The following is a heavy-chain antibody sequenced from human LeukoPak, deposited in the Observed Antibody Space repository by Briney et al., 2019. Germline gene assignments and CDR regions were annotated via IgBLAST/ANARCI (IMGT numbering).Heavy chain of an antibody. CDR1: GFTFSSYA. CDR2: INDNGDGT. V-gene: IGHV3-23*01. J-gene: IGHJ4*02. Sequence: GGSLRLSCAASGFTFSSYAMSWVRQAPGKGLRWVSTINDNGDGTYYADSVKGRFTISRDNARNTLYLQMNSLRADDTAVYYCTRDSPWLPDPYWGQGTLVTVSS. D-gene: IGHD5-24*01. CDR3: TRDSPWLPDPY.